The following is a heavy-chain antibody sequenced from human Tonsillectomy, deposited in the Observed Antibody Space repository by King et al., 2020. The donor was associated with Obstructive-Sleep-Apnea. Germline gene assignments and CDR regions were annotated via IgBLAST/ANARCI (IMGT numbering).Heavy chain of an antibody. D-gene: IGHD6-13*01. CDR2: INPSGSSA. V-gene: IGHV1-46*01. CDR1: GYTFTTYY. CDR3: ARGEAAAGSFDY. J-gene: IGHJ4*02. Sequence: VQLVQSGAEVKKPGASVKVSCKASGYTFTTYYMHWGRQAPGQGLEWMGIINPSGSSANYAQKFQGRATMTRDTSTSTVYMELSSLRSEDTAIYYCARGEAAAGSFDYWGQGTPVTVSS.